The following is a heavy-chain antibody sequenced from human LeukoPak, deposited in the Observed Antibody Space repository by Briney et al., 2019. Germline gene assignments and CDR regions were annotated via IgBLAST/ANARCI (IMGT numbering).Heavy chain of an antibody. CDR2: INHSGGT. Sequence: SETLSLTCAVYGGSFSGYYWSWIRQPPGKGLEWIGEINHSGGTNYNPSLKSRVTISVDTSKNQFSLKLSSVTAADTAVYYCARGGRANTPGGSRRARDWYFDLWGRGTLVTVSS. CDR3: ARGGRANTPGGSRRARDWYFDL. D-gene: IGHD3-16*01. V-gene: IGHV4-34*01. J-gene: IGHJ2*01. CDR1: GGSFSGYY.